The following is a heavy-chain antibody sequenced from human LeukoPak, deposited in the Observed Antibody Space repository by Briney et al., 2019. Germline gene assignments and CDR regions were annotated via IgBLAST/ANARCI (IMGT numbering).Heavy chain of an antibody. CDR3: ARSPDSSGYWDAFDI. CDR2: ISYSGSA. V-gene: IGHV4-59*08. CDR1: GCSISGYY. D-gene: IGHD3-22*01. J-gene: IGHJ3*02. Sequence: SETLSLTCTVSGCSISGYYWSWIRQPPGKGLEWIAYISYSGSADYNPSLKSRVTTPVDTSTNKFSLKLISVTAADTAVYYCARSPDSSGYWDAFDIWGQGTMVTVSS.